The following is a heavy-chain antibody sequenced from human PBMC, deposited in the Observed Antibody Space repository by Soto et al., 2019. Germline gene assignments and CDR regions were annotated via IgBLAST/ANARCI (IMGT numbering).Heavy chain of an antibody. J-gene: IGHJ6*02. CDR3: ARHWDYGDYYGMDV. Sequence: SETLSLTCTVSGGSISSSSYYWGWIRQPPGKGLEWIGSIYYSGSTYYNPSLKSRVTISVDTSKNQFSLKLSPVTAADTAVYYCARHWDYGDYYGMDVWGQGTTVTVSS. D-gene: IGHD4-17*01. CDR2: IYYSGST. CDR1: GGSISSSSYY. V-gene: IGHV4-39*01.